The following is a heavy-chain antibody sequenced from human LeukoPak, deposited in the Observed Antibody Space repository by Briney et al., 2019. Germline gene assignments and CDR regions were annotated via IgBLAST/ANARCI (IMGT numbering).Heavy chain of an antibody. CDR3: AKEGGYYDILSNPYYFDY. J-gene: IGHJ4*02. CDR2: ISYDGSNK. V-gene: IGHV3-30*18. D-gene: IGHD3-9*01. CDR1: GFTFSSYG. Sequence: PGRSLRLSCAASGFTFSSYGMHWVRQAPGKGLEWVAVISYDGSNKYYADSVKDRFTISRDNSKNTLYLQMNSLIAEDTAVYYCAKEGGYYDILSNPYYFDYWGQGTLVTVSS.